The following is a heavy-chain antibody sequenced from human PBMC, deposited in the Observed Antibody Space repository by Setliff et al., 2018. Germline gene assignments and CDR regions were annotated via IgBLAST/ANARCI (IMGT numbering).Heavy chain of an antibody. V-gene: IGHV4-4*02. Sequence: SETLSLTCAVSGGSISSSNWWSWVRQPPGKGLEWIGEIYHSGSTNYNPSLKSRVTISVDKSKNQFSLKLSSVTAADTAVYYCARRTEYYNFWSGYYDYWGQGTLVTVS. D-gene: IGHD3-3*01. J-gene: IGHJ4*02. CDR1: GGSISSSNW. CDR2: IYHSGST. CDR3: ARRTEYYNFWSGYYDY.